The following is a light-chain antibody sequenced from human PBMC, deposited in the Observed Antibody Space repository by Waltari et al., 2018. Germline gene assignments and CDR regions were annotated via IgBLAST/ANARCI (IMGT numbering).Light chain of an antibody. J-gene: IGLJ3*02. V-gene: IGLV2-23*02. CDR3: CSYASSGTL. Sequence: QSALTQPASVSGSPGQSITLSCTGTNNDIGSFNLVSWYQQHPDKVPNLIIFEVTKRPSGVSNRFSGFKSGNTASLTISGLQADDEADYYCCSYASSGTLFGGGTKLTVL. CDR1: NNDIGSFNL. CDR2: EVT.